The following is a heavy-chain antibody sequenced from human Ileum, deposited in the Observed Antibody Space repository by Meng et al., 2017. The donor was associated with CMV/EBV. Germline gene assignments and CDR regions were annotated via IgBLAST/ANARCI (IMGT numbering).Heavy chain of an antibody. CDR2: IKSKTDGGTT. Sequence: GGSLRLSCAASGFTSSNAWMSWVRQAPGKGLEWVGRIKSKTDGGTTDYAAPVKGRFTISRDDSKNTLYLQMNSLKTEDTAVYYCARDRSTGWQYYSDFYGMDVWGQGTTVTVSS. CDR3: ARDRSTGWQYYSDFYGMDV. D-gene: IGHD2-2*01. V-gene: IGHV3-15*01. J-gene: IGHJ6*02. CDR1: GFTSSNAW.